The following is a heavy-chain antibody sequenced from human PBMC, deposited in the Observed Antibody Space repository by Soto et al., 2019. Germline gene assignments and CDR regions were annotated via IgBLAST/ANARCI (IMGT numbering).Heavy chain of an antibody. J-gene: IGHJ5*02. D-gene: IGHD3-22*01. CDR1: GYTFTSYG. CDR3: ARDHDYDSSGPICFDP. CDR2: ISAYNGNT. V-gene: IGHV1-18*01. Sequence: ASGKVSCKASGYTFTSYGISWGRQAPGQGLEWMGWISAYNGNTNYAQKLQGRVTMTTDTSTSTAYMEMRSLRSDDTAAYYCARDHDYDSSGPICFDPWGQGTLVTVSS.